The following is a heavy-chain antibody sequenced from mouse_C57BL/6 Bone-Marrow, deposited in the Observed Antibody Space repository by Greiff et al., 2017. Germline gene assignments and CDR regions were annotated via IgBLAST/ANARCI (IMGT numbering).Heavy chain of an antibody. CDR3: AREGSRYYYGSSSYCDY. D-gene: IGHD1-1*01. J-gene: IGHJ2*01. V-gene: IGHV3-6*01. Sequence: ESGPGLVKPSQSLSLTCSVTGYSITSGYYWNWIRQFPGNKLEWMGYISYDGSNNYNPSLKNRISITRDTSKNQFFLKLNSVTTEDTATYYCAREGSRYYYGSSSYCDYWGQGTTLTVSS. CDR2: ISYDGSN. CDR1: GYSITSGYY.